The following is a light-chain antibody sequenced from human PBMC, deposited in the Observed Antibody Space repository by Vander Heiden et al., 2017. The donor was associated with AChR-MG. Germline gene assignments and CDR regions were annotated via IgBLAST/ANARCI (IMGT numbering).Light chain of an antibody. J-gene: IGLJ3*02. CDR3: QAWDSSTATRWV. CDR2: QDS. Sequence: SYELTQPPSVCVSPGKTASITCSGANLGDKYACCYQQKPGKSPVLVIYQDSKRPSGIPERFSGSNSGNTATLTISGTQAMDEADYYCQAWDSSTATRWVFGGGTKLTVL. CDR1: NLGDKY. V-gene: IGLV3-1*01.